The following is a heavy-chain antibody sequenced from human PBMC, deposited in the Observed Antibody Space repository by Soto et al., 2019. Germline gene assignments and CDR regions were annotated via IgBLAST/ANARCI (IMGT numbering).Heavy chain of an antibody. Sequence: QVQLVQSGPEVKKPGASVKVSCKGSGYTFNSFGITWVRQAPGQGLEWMGWISGYNANTKYAQKFQGRVTMTTDTSTSTAHMEWRSLRSDDTALYYCARYLWSGRVPYHFDFWGQGTLVTVSS. CDR3: ARYLWSGRVPYHFDF. D-gene: IGHD3-3*01. V-gene: IGHV1-18*01. CDR2: ISGYNANT. J-gene: IGHJ4*02. CDR1: GYTFNSFG.